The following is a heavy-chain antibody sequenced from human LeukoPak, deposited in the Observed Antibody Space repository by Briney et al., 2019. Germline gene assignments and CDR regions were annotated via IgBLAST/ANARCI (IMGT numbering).Heavy chain of an antibody. CDR1: GGSFSGYY. J-gene: IGHJ6*02. CDR2: INHSGST. CDR3: ARSRGQLVRYYYYGMDV. Sequence: SETLSLTCAVYGGSFSGYYWSWIRQPPEKGLEWIGEINHSGSTNYNPSLKSRVTISVDTSKNQFSLKLSSVTAADTAVYYCARSRGQLVRYYYYGMDVWGQGTTVTVSS. D-gene: IGHD6-13*01. V-gene: IGHV4-34*01.